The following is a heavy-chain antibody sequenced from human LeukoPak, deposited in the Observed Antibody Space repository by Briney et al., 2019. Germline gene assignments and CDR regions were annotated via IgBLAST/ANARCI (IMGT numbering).Heavy chain of an antibody. D-gene: IGHD6-25*01. Sequence: ASVKVSCKASGYIFTSYVISWVRQAPGQGLEWMGCISAYNFNTNTAQNYQGRLTMTTDTSATTAYMELRNLRSDDTAIYYCARGRWQRQPFDPWGQGTLVTVSS. CDR2: ISAYNFNT. CDR3: ARGRWQRQPFDP. V-gene: IGHV1-18*01. CDR1: GYIFTSYV. J-gene: IGHJ5*02.